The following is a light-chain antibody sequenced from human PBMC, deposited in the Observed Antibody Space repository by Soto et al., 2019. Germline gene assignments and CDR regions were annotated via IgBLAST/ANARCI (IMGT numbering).Light chain of an antibody. Sequence: EIVLTQSPGTLSLSPGERATLYCRASQSVSSSSLAWYQQEPGQAPRLLIYGASTRATGIPDRFSGSGSGTDFTLTISRLEPEDFAVYYCQQYGSSLITFGQGTRLEIK. CDR2: GAS. V-gene: IGKV3-20*01. CDR1: QSVSSSS. J-gene: IGKJ5*01. CDR3: QQYGSSLIT.